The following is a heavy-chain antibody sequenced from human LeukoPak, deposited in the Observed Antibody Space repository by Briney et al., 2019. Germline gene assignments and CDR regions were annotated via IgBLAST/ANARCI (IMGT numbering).Heavy chain of an antibody. CDR3: VKSPYSSAWLHYY. J-gene: IGHJ4*02. CDR1: GFTFSSYE. Sequence: GGSLRLSCAASGFTFSSYEMNWVRQAPGKGLEWVSAISGSGGSTYYADSVKGRFTISRDNFKNTLYLQLNSLRAEDTAVYYCVKSPYSSAWLHYYWGQGTLVTVSS. V-gene: IGHV3-23*01. CDR2: ISGSGGST. D-gene: IGHD6-19*01.